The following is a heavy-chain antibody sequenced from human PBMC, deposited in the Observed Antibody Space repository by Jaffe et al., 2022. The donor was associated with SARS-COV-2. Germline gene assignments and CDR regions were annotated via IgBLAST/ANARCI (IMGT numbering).Heavy chain of an antibody. V-gene: IGHV4-34*01. CDR1: GGSFSGYY. CDR3: ARAICGTVTTHMDV. Sequence: QVQLQQWGAGLLKPSETLSLTCAVYGGSFSGYYWSWIRQPPGKGLEWIGEINHSGSTNYNPSLKSRVTISVDTSKNQFSLKLSSVTAADTAVYYCARAICGTVTTHMDVWGQGTTVTVSS. CDR2: INHSGST. J-gene: IGHJ6*02. D-gene: IGHD4-17*01.